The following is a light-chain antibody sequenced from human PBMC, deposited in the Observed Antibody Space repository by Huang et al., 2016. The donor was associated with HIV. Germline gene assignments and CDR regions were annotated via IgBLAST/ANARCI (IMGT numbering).Light chain of an antibody. CDR3: QQYHSLPWT. CDR2: ATS. Sequence: DIQMTQSPSSLSASVGDRVTITCRASQGIGNSLAWYQQKPEKAPRLLLYATSTLESGVPSRFRGSGYGTHYTLTINTLQPEDIASYYCQQYHSLPWTFGQGTKVEIK. CDR1: QGIGNS. V-gene: IGKV1-NL1*01. J-gene: IGKJ1*01.